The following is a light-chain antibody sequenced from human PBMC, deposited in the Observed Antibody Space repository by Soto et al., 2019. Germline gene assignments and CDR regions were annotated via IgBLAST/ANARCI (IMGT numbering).Light chain of an antibody. CDR3: QQSDSLPIT. J-gene: IGKJ5*01. CDR2: DAS. V-gene: IGKV1-33*01. Sequence: DIQKTQSPSSLSASVGDRVTITCRASQDISNYLNWYQQRPGKAPKLLIYDASNLERGVPSIFSGTRSGTHFTFAITSLQPEDVATYYCQQSDSLPITFGQGTRLEI. CDR1: QDISNY.